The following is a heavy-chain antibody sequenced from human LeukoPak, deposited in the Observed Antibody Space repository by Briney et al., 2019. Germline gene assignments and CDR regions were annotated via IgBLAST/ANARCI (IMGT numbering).Heavy chain of an antibody. CDR1: GYTFTGYH. CDR3: ACWRGYSSGWSGPFDY. D-gene: IGHD6-19*01. CDR2: IDPNTGGT. V-gene: IGHV1-2*02. J-gene: IGHJ4*02. Sequence: GASVKVSFKASGYTFTGYHMHWVRQAPGQGLEWVGGIDPNTGGTNYAQKFQGRVTRTRDTSISTAYMELSRLRSDATAVYYCACWRGYSSGWSGPFDYWGQGTLVTVSS.